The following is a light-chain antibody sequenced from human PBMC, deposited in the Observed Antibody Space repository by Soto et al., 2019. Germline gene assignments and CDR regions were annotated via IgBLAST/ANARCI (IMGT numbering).Light chain of an antibody. CDR1: ESVSTY. Sequence: EIVLTQSPATLSLSPGETATLSCRASESVSTYLAWYQHKPGQAPRLLISDASTRASGVPARFSGTGSRTDFTLTISSLEPEDFAVYYCQQRTNWPPVSFGQGTRLEIK. CDR3: QQRTNWPPVS. J-gene: IGKJ5*01. CDR2: DAS. V-gene: IGKV3-11*01.